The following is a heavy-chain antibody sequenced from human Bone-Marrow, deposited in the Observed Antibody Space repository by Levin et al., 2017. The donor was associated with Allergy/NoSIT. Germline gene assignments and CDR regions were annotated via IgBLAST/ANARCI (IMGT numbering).Heavy chain of an antibody. CDR1: GFTFTNYW. V-gene: IGHV3-74*01. J-gene: IGHJ4*02. CDR2: ISTDGSST. D-gene: IGHD1-26*01. CDR3: TSGRSGNYGKFDY. Sequence: PGGSLRLSCAASGFTFTNYWMHWVRQVPGKGLVWVSRISTDGSSTNYADSVKGRFTISRDNAKNTLYLQLNSLRADDTAVYYCTSGRSGNYGKFDYWGQGILVTVSS.